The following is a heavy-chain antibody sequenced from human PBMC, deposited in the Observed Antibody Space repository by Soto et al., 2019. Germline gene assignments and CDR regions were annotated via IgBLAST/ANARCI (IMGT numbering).Heavy chain of an antibody. CDR2: ISAYNGNT. CDR3: ARVRDYDILTGSLNLNTYYYYGLDV. J-gene: IGHJ6*02. D-gene: IGHD3-9*01. Sequence: ASVKVSCKASGYTFTSYGNSWVRQAPGQGLEWMGWISAYNGNTNYAQKLQGRVTMTTDTSTSTAYMELRSLRSDDTAVYYCARVRDYDILTGSLNLNTYYYYGLDVWGQGTTVTVSS. CDR1: GYTFTSYG. V-gene: IGHV1-18*01.